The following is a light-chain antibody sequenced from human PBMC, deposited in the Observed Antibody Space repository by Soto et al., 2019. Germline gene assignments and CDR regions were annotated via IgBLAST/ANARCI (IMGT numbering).Light chain of an antibody. Sequence: DIQMTQSPASLSASVLERFTITCRASQNINIYLNWYQQRAGKAPRLLIYAASKLQSGVPSRFSGSTSGTDFTLTINSLQPEDFATYYCQQTDSAPSFGGGTRLEI. CDR3: QQTDSAPS. CDR2: AAS. J-gene: IGKJ5*01. CDR1: QNINIY. V-gene: IGKV1-39*01.